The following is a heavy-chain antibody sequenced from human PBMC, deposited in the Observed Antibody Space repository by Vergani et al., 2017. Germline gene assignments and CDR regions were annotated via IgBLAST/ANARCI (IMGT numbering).Heavy chain of an antibody. D-gene: IGHD6-13*01. V-gene: IGHV5-51*01. CDR3: ASLSYSSSWVGAFDI. J-gene: IGHJ3*02. CDR1: GYSFTSYW. Sequence: EVQLVESGGGLVKPGESLKISCKGSGYSFTSYWIGWVRQMPGKGLEWMGIIYPGDSDTRYSPSFQGQVTISADKSISTAYLQWSSLKASDTAMYYCASLSYSSSWVGAFDIWGQGTMVTVSS. CDR2: IYPGDSDT.